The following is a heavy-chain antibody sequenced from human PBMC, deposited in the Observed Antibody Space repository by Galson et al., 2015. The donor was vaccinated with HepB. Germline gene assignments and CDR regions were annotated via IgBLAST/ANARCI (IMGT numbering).Heavy chain of an antibody. CDR2: INPSGGST. CDR3: ARAYYYDSRPFDY. V-gene: IGHV1-46*01. Sequence: SVKVSCKASGYTFTSYYMHWVRQAPGQGLEWMGIINPSGGSTSYAQKFQGRVTMTRNTSISTAYMELSSLRSEDTAVYYCARAYYYDSRPFDYWGQGTLVTVSS. J-gene: IGHJ4*02. CDR1: GYTFTSYY. D-gene: IGHD3-22*01.